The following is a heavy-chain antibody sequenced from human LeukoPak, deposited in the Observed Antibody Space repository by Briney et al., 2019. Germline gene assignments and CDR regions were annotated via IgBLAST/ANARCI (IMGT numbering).Heavy chain of an antibody. CDR1: GGSISSYY. D-gene: IGHD2-2*02. CDR3: ARGIGTILYYYMDV. CDR2: IYYSGST. Sequence: SETLSLTCTVSGGSISSYYWSWIRQPPGKGLEWIGYIYYSGSTNYNPSLKSRVTISVDTSKNQFSLKLSSVTAADTAVYYCARGIGTILYYYMDVWGKGTTVTVSS. V-gene: IGHV4-59*01. J-gene: IGHJ6*03.